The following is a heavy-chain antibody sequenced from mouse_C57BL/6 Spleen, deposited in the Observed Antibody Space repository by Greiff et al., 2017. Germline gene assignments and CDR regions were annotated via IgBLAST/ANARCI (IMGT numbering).Heavy chain of an antibody. Sequence: EVQLQQSGPELVKPGASVKISCKASGYTFTDYYMNWVKQSHGKSLEWIGDINPNNGGTSYNQKFKGKATLTVDKSSSTAYMELRSLTSEDSAVYYCARAGTQYYYAMDYWGQGTSVTVSS. D-gene: IGHD4-1*01. V-gene: IGHV1-26*01. CDR3: ARAGTQYYYAMDY. CDR2: INPNNGGT. J-gene: IGHJ4*01. CDR1: GYTFTDYY.